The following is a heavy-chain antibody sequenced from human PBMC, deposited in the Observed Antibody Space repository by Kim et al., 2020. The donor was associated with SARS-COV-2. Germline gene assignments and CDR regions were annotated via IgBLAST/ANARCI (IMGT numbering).Heavy chain of an antibody. J-gene: IGHJ5*02. Sequence: GGSLRLSCAASGFTFSSYAMSWVRQAPGKGLEWVSAISGSGGSTYYADSVKGRFTISRDNSKNTLYLQMNSLRAEDTAVYYCAKGQNAWELLRLGFDPWGQGTLVTVSS. V-gene: IGHV3-23*01. CDR3: AKGQNAWELLRLGFDP. CDR2: ISGSGGST. CDR1: GFTFSSYA. D-gene: IGHD1-26*01.